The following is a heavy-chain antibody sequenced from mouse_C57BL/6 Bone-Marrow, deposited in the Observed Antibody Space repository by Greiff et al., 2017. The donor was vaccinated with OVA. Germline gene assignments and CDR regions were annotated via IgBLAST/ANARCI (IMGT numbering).Heavy chain of an antibody. D-gene: IGHD1-3*01. CDR2: ISSGSSTI. Sequence: EVKLQESGGGLVKPGGSLKLSCAASGFTFSDYGMHWVRQAPEKGLEWVAYISSGSSTIYYADTVKGRFTISRDNAKNTLFLQMTSLRSEDTAMYYCARRKCFDVWGTGTTVTVSS. V-gene: IGHV5-17*01. CDR1: GFTFSDYG. CDR3: ARRKCFDV. J-gene: IGHJ1*03.